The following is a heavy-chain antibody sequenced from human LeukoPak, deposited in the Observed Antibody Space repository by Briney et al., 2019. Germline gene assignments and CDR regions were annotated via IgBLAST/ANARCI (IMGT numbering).Heavy chain of an antibody. CDR3: ARVRLAAARPNWFDP. Sequence: SETLSLTCTVSGGSISSGGYYWSWIRQPPGKGLEWIGYIYHSGSTYYNPSLKSRVTISVDRSENQFSLKLSSVTAADTAVYYCARVRLAAARPNWFDPWGQGTLVTVSS. V-gene: IGHV4-30-2*01. J-gene: IGHJ5*02. D-gene: IGHD6-6*01. CDR1: GGSISSGGYY. CDR2: IYHSGST.